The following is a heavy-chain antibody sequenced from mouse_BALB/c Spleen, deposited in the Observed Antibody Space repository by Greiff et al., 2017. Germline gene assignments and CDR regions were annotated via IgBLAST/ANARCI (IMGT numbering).Heavy chain of an antibody. V-gene: IGHV1-20*02. D-gene: IGHD2-4*01. CDR1: GYSFTGYN. CDR3: ARSGDYDGGQYYYAMDY. Sequence: EVQLQQSGPELEKPGASVKISCKASGYSFTGYNMNWVKQSNGKSLEWIGNIDPYYGGTSYNQKFKGKATLTVDKSSSTAHMELRSLASEDSAVYYCARSGDYDGGQYYYAMDYWGQGTSVTVSS. CDR2: IDPYYGGT. J-gene: IGHJ4*01.